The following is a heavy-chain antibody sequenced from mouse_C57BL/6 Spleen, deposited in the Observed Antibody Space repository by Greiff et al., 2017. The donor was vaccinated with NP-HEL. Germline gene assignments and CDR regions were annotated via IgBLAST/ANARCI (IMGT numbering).Heavy chain of an antibody. Sequence: EVKVVESGGGLVKPGGSLKLSCAASGFTFSDYGMHWVRQAPEKGLEWVAYISSGSSTIYYADTVKGRFTISRDNAKNTLFLQMTSLRSEDTAMYYCARTGVFTTAGYFDVWGTGTTVTVSS. CDR1: GFTFSDYG. V-gene: IGHV5-17*01. D-gene: IGHD1-2*01. J-gene: IGHJ1*03. CDR2: ISSGSSTI. CDR3: ARTGVFTTAGYFDV.